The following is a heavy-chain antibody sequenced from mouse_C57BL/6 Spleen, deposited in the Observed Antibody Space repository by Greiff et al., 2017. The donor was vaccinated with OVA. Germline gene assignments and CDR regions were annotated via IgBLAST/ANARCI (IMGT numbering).Heavy chain of an antibody. D-gene: IGHD2-4*01. CDR3: ARTPSNDYPWFAY. Sequence: EVQGVESGGDLVKPGGSLKLSCAASGFTFSSYGMSWVRQTPDKRLEWVATISSGGSYPYYPDSVKGRFTISRDNAKNTLYLQMSSLKSEDTAMYYCARTPSNDYPWFAYWGQGTLVTVSA. J-gene: IGHJ3*01. V-gene: IGHV5-6*01. CDR2: ISSGGSYP. CDR1: GFTFSSYG.